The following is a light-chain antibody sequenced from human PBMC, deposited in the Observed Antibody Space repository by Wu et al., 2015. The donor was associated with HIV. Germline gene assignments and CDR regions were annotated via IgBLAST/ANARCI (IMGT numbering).Light chain of an antibody. V-gene: IGKV3-20*01. J-gene: IGKJ2*01. CDR3: QQYGGSPPHT. Sequence: EIVLTQSPGTLSLSPGERVTLSCRASQSVPNSQLAWYQQKPGQPPRLLFYDASSRATGIPDRFSGSGSGTDFTLTIRRLEPEDFAVYYCQQYGGSPPHTFGQGPSLEIK. CDR2: DAS. CDR1: QSVPNSQ.